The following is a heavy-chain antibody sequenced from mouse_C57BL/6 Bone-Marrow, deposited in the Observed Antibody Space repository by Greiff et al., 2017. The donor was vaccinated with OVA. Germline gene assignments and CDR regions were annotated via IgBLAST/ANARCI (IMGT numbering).Heavy chain of an antibody. V-gene: IGHV7-3*01. CDR1: GFTFTDYY. CDR3: ARSLSYGNYDAMDY. Sequence: EVKLVESGGGLVQPGGSLSLSCAASGFTFTDYYMSWVRQPPGKALEWLGFIRNKANGYTTEYSASVKGRFTISRDNSQSILYLQMNALRAEDSATYYCARSLSYGNYDAMDYWGQGTSVTVSS. J-gene: IGHJ4*01. CDR2: IRNKANGYTT. D-gene: IGHD2-1*01.